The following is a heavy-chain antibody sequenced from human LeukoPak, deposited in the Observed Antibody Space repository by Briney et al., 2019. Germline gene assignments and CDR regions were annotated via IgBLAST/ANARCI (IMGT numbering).Heavy chain of an antibody. CDR1: GGSISSNSYY. V-gene: IGHV4-39*07. CDR2: IYYSGST. J-gene: IGHJ6*03. D-gene: IGHD4-17*01. Sequence: PSETLSLTCAVSGGSISSNSYYWGWIRQPPGKGLEWIGSIYYSGSTNYNPSLKSRVTISVDTSKNQFSLKLSSVTAADTAVYYCARVDRDYGDTLYYYYYYMDAWGKGTTVTVSS. CDR3: ARVDRDYGDTLYYYYYYMDA.